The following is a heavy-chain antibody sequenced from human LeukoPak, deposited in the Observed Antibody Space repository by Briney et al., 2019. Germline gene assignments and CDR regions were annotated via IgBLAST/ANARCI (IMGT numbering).Heavy chain of an antibody. CDR1: GFIVSGKY. J-gene: IGHJ3*02. CDR2: IRSDGST. V-gene: IGHV3-53*01. D-gene: IGHD3-22*01. Sequence: PGGSLRLSCAASGFIVSGKYMSWVRQAPGKGLEWVSVIRSDGSTSYADSVKGRFTISRDNSKNTLYLQMNSLRAEDTVIYYCAREGSFDTSGYNDALDIWGQGTMVTVSA. CDR3: AREGSFDTSGYNDALDI.